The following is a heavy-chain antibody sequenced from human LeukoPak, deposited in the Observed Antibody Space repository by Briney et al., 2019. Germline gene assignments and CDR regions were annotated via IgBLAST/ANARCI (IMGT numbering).Heavy chain of an antibody. Sequence: ASVTVSCTASGYTFTSYGISWVRQAPGQGLEWMGWVGAYNGKTHNAQKVQGRVTMTTDTSTSTAYMELRSLRSDDTAVYYCARSNYYYYYYDMNVWGQGTTVTVSS. CDR2: VGAYNGKT. V-gene: IGHV1-18*01. CDR1: GYTFTSYG. D-gene: IGHD4-11*01. CDR3: ARSNYYYYYYDMNV. J-gene: IGHJ6*02.